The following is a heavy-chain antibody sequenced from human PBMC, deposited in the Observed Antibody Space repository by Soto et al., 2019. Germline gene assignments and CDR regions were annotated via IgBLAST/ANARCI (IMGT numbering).Heavy chain of an antibody. CDR3: ARSPEATVTAFDY. CDR2: IYYSGTT. V-gene: IGHV4-31*03. CDR1: GGSISSGGYY. Sequence: QVQLQESGPGLVKPSQTLSLTCTVSGGSISSGGYYWSWIRQHPGKGLEWIGYIYYSGTTYYNPSLKSRVTISVDTSKNQFSLNLSSVTAAVTAVYYCARSPEATVTAFDYWGQGTLVTVAS. J-gene: IGHJ4*02. D-gene: IGHD4-17*01.